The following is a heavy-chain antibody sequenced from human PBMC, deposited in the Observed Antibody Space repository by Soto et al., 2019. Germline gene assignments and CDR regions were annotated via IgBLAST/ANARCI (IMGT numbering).Heavy chain of an antibody. CDR2: ISSSSSTI. Sequence: PGGSLRLSCAASGFTFSSYSMNWVRQAPGKGLEWVSYISSSSSTIYYADSVKGRFTISRDNAKNSLYLQMNSLRAEDTAVYYSARDQDRTWDAFDIWGQGTMVTVSS. J-gene: IGHJ3*02. D-gene: IGHD2-15*01. CDR1: GFTFSSYS. V-gene: IGHV3-48*01. CDR3: ARDQDRTWDAFDI.